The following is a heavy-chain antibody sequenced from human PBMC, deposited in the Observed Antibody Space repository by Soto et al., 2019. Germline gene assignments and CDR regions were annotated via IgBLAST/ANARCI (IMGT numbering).Heavy chain of an antibody. CDR1: GFTFSSYA. D-gene: IGHD2-21*02. J-gene: IGHJ6*02. V-gene: IGHV3-30-3*01. CDR3: AREGTIVVVTAPLGYYGMDV. Sequence: QVQLVESGGGVVQPGRSLRLSCAASGFTFSSYAMHWVRQAPGKGLEWVAVISYDGSNKYYADSVKGRFTISRDNSKNTLYLQMNSLRAEDTAVYYCAREGTIVVVTAPLGYYGMDVWGQGTTVTVSS. CDR2: ISYDGSNK.